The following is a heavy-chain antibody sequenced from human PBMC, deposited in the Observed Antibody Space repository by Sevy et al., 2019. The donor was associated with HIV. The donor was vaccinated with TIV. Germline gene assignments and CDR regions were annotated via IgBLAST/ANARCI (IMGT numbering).Heavy chain of an antibody. CDR3: AKTGTTQLDY. J-gene: IGHJ4*02. V-gene: IGHV3-30*02. D-gene: IGHD1-7*01. Sequence: GESLKISCAASGFTFSRFGMHWVRQAPGKGLEWVAFIRYDGGNKYYVDSVKGRFTISRDNSKNTQYLQMDALRAEDTAVYYCAKTGTTQLDYWGQGTLVTVSS. CDR2: IRYDGGNK. CDR1: GFTFSRFG.